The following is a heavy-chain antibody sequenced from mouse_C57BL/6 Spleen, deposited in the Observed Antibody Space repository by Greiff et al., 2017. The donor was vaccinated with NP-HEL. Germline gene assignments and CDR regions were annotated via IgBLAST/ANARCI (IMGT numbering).Heavy chain of an antibody. J-gene: IGHJ3*01. CDR1: GYTFTDYY. CDR2: IFPGSGST. V-gene: IGHV1-75*01. Sequence: VQLQQSGAELVKPGASVKISCKASGYTFTDYYINWVKQRPGQGLEWIGWIFPGSGSTYYNEKFKGKATLTVDKSSSTAYMLLSSLTSEDSAVYFCAPPYYYGSSSGFAYWGQGTLVTVSA. CDR3: APPYYYGSSSGFAY. D-gene: IGHD1-1*01.